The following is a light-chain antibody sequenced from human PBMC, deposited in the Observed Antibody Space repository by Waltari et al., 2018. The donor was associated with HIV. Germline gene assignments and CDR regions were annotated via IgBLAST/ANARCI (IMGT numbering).Light chain of an antibody. CDR1: SSDVGGYKA. Sequence: QSALTQPASVSGSPGQSISISCTRASSDVGGYKAVSWYHQHPAKAPKLVILEGSNRPSGVSNRFSGSKSGNRASLTISGLQAEDEAYYYCSSYTSSDTVVFGGGTKVTVL. CDR2: EGS. V-gene: IGLV2-14*01. J-gene: IGLJ2*01. CDR3: SSYTSSDTVV.